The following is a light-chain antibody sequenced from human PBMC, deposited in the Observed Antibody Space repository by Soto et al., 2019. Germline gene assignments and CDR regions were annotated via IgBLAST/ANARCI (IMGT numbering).Light chain of an antibody. J-gene: IGLJ3*02. CDR2: VNT. Sequence: QSALTQPPSVSGAPGQTVTISCTGSSSNIGAGYDVHWYQQLPGAAPKLVIFVNTNRPSGVPDRFSGSKSGTSASLAITGLQAEDEADYYCQSYDRSLSGWVFGTGTKLTVL. CDR3: QSYDRSLSGWV. V-gene: IGLV1-40*01. CDR1: SSNIGAGYD.